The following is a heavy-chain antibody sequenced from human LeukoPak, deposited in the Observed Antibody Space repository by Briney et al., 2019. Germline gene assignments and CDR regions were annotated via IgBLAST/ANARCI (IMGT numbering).Heavy chain of an antibody. D-gene: IGHD3-22*01. CDR2: MNLKSGNT. V-gene: IGHV1-8*03. J-gene: IGHJ6*03. CDR1: GYTFTSDV. Sequence: ASVNVSCKASGYTFTSDVINWVRQATAQGLDWMGWMNLKSGNTGNAQKFQGRLTITRNTSISTAYMELTSLSSEDTVVYYCARNFGHFYYDGSGYELYYYYLDVWGKGTTVTVSS. CDR3: ARNFGHFYYDGSGYELYYYYLDV.